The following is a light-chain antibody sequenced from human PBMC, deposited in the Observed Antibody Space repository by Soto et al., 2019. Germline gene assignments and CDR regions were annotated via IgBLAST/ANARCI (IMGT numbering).Light chain of an antibody. CDR3: QPYVSVPLT. CDR1: QSGAYSSNNENY. Sequence: DIVMTQSPDSLSVSLGERATINCKSSQSGAYSSNNENYLAWYQQKPGQPPQLLISWASTRESGVPDRFTGGGSGAEFPLTTRGLQPEDGALYDGQPYVSVPLTFGGGTKLEIK. CDR2: WAS. V-gene: IGKV4-1*01. J-gene: IGKJ4*01.